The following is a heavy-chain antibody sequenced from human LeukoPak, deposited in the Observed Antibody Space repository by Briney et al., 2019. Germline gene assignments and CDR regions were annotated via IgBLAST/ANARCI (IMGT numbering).Heavy chain of an antibody. CDR1: GFTFSDYY. CDR3: ASGLNTVTVPFDY. Sequence: GGSLRLSCAASGFTFSDYYMNWIRQAPGKGLEWISYISSSGSTIYYADSVKGRFTISRDNAKNSLYLQMNSLRAEDTAVYYCASGLNTVTVPFDYWGQGTPGHRLL. J-gene: IGHJ4*02. D-gene: IGHD4-17*01. V-gene: IGHV3-11*01. CDR2: ISSSGSTI.